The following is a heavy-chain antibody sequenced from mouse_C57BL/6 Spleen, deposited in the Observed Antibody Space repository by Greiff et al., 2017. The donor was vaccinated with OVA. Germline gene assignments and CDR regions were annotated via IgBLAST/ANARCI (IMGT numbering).Heavy chain of an antibody. CDR2: IDPETGGT. J-gene: IGHJ4*01. D-gene: IGHD4-1*01. Sequence: QVQLQQSGAELVRPGASVTLSCKASGYTFTDYEMHWVKQTPVPGLEWIGAIDPETGGTAYNQKFKGKAILTADKSSSTAYMELRSLTSEDSAVYYCTLLHWDLYYYAMDYWGQGTSVTVSS. V-gene: IGHV1-15*01. CDR1: GYTFTDYE. CDR3: TLLHWDLYYYAMDY.